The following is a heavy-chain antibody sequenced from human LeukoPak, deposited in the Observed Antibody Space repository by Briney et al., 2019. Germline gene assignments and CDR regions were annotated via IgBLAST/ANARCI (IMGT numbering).Heavy chain of an antibody. V-gene: IGHV1-2*02. D-gene: IGHD3-22*01. CDR2: INPNSGGT. Sequence: ASVKVSCKASGYTFTVYYMHWVRQAPGQGLEWMGWINPNSGGTNYAQKFQGRVTMTRDTSISTAYMELSRLRSDDTAVYYCARFPRVYYDSSGYYAYFDYWGQGTLVTVSS. CDR3: ARFPRVYYDSSGYYAYFDY. J-gene: IGHJ4*02. CDR1: GYTFTVYY.